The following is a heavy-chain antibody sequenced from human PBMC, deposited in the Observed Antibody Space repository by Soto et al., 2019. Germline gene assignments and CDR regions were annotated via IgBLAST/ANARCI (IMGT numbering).Heavy chain of an antibody. CDR2: IYPADSDT. CDR3: ARVGPVIESNYYYDMDV. J-gene: IGHJ6*01. Sequence: PGESLKISCKGSGYSFTNYWIGWVRQMPGNGLEWMGVIYPADSDTRYSPSFQGQVTISADKSINTAYLQWGSLKASDTAMYYCARVGPVIESNYYYDMDVWGQGTTVTVSS. CDR1: GYSFTNYW. V-gene: IGHV5-51*01.